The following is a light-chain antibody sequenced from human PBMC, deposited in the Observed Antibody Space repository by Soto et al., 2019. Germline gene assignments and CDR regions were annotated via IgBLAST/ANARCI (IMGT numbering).Light chain of an antibody. J-gene: IGKJ1*01. CDR2: GTS. V-gene: IGKV3-20*01. Sequence: EIVLTQSPATLSLSPGERATLSCRASQSVSNTYLAWYQQKPAQPPRLLIYGTSTRSTGIPDRFIGSGSGTDFTLTITSQEPEDFAVYYCQQYGTSPWTFDQGTKVDIK. CDR3: QQYGTSPWT. CDR1: QSVSNTY.